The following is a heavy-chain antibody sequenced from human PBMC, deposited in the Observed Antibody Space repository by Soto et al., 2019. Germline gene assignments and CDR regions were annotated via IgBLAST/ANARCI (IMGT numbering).Heavy chain of an antibody. CDR3: ARHYNTGAFFDY. Sequence: QLQLQESGPGLVKSSETLSLTCSVSGASVSSSHYWGWIRQPPGKGLEWIGSVSYSGSPYYSPYFKSRITISVDTSNNQFSLRVRSVTATDTAVYFCARHYNTGAFFDYWGQGKLVTVSS. CDR1: GASVSSSHY. D-gene: IGHD1-20*01. J-gene: IGHJ4*02. V-gene: IGHV4-39*01. CDR2: VSYSGSP.